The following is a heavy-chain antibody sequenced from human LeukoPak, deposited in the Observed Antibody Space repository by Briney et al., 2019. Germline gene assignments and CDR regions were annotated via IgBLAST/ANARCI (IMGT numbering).Heavy chain of an antibody. CDR1: GGSFIGYY. CDR3: ARVPLRFLEPFDY. V-gene: IGHV4-34*01. CDR2: INHSGGA. J-gene: IGHJ4*02. Sequence: PSETLSLTCAVYGGSFIGYYLIWIRQPPGKGLEWIGEINHSGGANYNPSLKSRVTISADTSKSQFSLKLGSVTAADTAVYYCARVPLRFLEPFDYWGQGTLVTVSS. D-gene: IGHD3-3*01.